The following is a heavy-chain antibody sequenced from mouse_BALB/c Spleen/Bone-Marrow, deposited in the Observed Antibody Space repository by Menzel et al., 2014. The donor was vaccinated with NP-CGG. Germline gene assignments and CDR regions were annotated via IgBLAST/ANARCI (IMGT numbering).Heavy chain of an antibody. Sequence: VQLQQSGAELVKPGASAKLPYTASGFNIKDTYINWGKKRPKQGLEGIGGIDPANGNTKYDPKFQGKATITADTSSNTAYLQLSSLTSEDTAVYYCARDYGRTAWFAYWGQGTLVTVSA. J-gene: IGHJ3*01. CDR3: ARDYGRTAWFAY. V-gene: IGHV14-3*02. CDR1: GFNIKDTY. CDR2: IDPANGNT. D-gene: IGHD1-1*01.